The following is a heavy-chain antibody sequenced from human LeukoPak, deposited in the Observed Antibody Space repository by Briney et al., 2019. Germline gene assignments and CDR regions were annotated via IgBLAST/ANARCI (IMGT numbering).Heavy chain of an antibody. CDR2: IYYSGST. D-gene: IGHD5-12*01. Sequence: SETLSLTCTVSGGSISSSSYYWGWIRQPPGKGLEWIGSIYYSGSTYYNPSLKSRVTISVDTSKNQFSLKLSSVTAADTAVYYCARHRNSGYDFEHAFDIWGQGTMVTVSS. J-gene: IGHJ3*02. V-gene: IGHV4-39*01. CDR3: ARHRNSGYDFEHAFDI. CDR1: GGSISSSSYY.